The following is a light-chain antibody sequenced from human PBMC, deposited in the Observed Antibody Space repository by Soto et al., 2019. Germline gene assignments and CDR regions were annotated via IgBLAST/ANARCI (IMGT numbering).Light chain of an antibody. Sequence: QSVLTQPASVSGSPGQSITISCTGTSSDVGGYNYVSWYQHHPGKAPKLMIFDVSNRPSGVSNRFSGSKSGNTASLTISGLQPEDEADYYCRSYTTSNTRQTVFGTGTKVTVL. CDR3: RSYTTSNTRQTV. V-gene: IGLV2-14*03. CDR1: SSDVGGYNY. CDR2: DVS. J-gene: IGLJ1*01.